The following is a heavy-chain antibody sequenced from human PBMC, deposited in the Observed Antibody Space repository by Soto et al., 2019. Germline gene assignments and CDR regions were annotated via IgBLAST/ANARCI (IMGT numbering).Heavy chain of an antibody. CDR3: AAFCSSGVCPPRAWK. CDR2: INPNGGST. Sequence: QVVPSGAEVRKPGASVKVSCKASGYSFTTYYIHWFREAPGQGLEWMAIINPNGGSTNYAQKFQGRVSATRDMSASTVYMELSSHRSDDKAVYYCAAFCSSGVCPPRAWKWGRGTIVTVSS. CDR1: GYSFTTYY. J-gene: IGHJ3*01. D-gene: IGHD2-15*01. V-gene: IGHV1-46*03.